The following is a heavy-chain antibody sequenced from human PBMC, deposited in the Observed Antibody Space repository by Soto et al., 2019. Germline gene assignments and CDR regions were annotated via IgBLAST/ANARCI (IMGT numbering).Heavy chain of an antibody. CDR1: GYTFTGYY. J-gene: IGHJ6*02. V-gene: IGHV1-2*04. D-gene: IGHD6-13*01. CDR3: ARDRGISYYYGMDV. CDR2: INPNSGGT. Sequence: EASVKVSCKASGYTFTGYYMHWVRQAPGQGLEWMGWINPNSGGTNYAQKFQGWVTMTRDTSISTAYMELSRLRSDDTAVYYCARDRGISYYYGMDVWGQGTTVTVSS.